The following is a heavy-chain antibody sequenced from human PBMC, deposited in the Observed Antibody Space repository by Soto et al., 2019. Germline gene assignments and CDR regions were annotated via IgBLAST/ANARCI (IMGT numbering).Heavy chain of an antibody. V-gene: IGHV3-30*18. CDR3: AKAGYYYDSSGPLGAFDI. CDR1: GFTFSSYG. Sequence: GGSLRLSCAASGFTFSSYGMHWVRQAPGKGLEWVAVISYDGSNKYYADSVKGRCTISRDNSKNTLYLQMNSLRAEDTAVYYCAKAGYYYDSSGPLGAFDIWGQGTMVTVSS. CDR2: ISYDGSNK. D-gene: IGHD3-22*01. J-gene: IGHJ3*02.